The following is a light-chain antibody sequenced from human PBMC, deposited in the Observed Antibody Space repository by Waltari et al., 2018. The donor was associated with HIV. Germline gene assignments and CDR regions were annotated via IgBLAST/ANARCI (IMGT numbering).Light chain of an antibody. CDR3: GTWDTSLSAWI. CDR1: TSNIPTYY. CDR2: DNH. J-gene: IGLJ1*01. V-gene: IGLV1-51*01. Sequence: QSVFTQPPSVSATPGQKVTISCSGSTSNIPTYYVSWYQPFTGTVPKVLIYDNHKRSSGIPDRFSGSKSGTSATLDISGLQTGDEAHYYCGTWDTSLSAWIFGTGTKVTVL.